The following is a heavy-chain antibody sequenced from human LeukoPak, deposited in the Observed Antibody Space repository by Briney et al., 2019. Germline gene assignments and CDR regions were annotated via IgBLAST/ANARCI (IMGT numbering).Heavy chain of an antibody. Sequence: PGGSLRLSCAASEFTFSDYYMSWVRQAPGKGLEWVSCISSSSYIYYADLVKGRFTISRDNAKNSLYLQINSLRAEDTAVYYCARGTWATLYYYYMDVWGKGTTVTVSS. D-gene: IGHD5-24*01. J-gene: IGHJ6*03. V-gene: IGHV3-69-1*01. CDR2: ISSSSYI. CDR3: ARGTWATLYYYYMDV. CDR1: EFTFSDYY.